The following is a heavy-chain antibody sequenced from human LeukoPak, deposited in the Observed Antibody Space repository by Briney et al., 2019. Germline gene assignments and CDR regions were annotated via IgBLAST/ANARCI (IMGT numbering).Heavy chain of an antibody. V-gene: IGHV4-31*03. D-gene: IGHD6-6*01. CDR3: ARDGGSGSSFDY. CDR2: IYYSGTT. J-gene: IGHJ4*02. CDR1: GGSISSGVHY. Sequence: PSETLSLTCTVSGGSISSGVHYWSWIRPHPGKGLEWIGYIYYSGTTYYNPSLKSRLTISVDTSKNQFSLKLSSVTAADTAVYYCARDGGSGSSFDYWGQGTLVTVSS.